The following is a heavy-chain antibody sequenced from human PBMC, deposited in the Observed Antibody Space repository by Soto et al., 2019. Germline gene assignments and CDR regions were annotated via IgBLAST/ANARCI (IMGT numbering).Heavy chain of an antibody. CDR2: IYYSGST. V-gene: IGHV4-61*01. CDR1: GGSISNDNYY. J-gene: IGHJ4*02. CDR3: ARLDCVRPSCHFDS. Sequence: QVQLQESGPGLVKPSETLSLTCTVSGGSISNDNYYWSWIRQPPGKELEWIAYIYYSGSTNNNPSLKSRVTISVDTSKNQFSLKLNSVTAADTAVYYCARLDCVRPSCHFDSWGQGTLVTVSS. D-gene: IGHD2-2*01.